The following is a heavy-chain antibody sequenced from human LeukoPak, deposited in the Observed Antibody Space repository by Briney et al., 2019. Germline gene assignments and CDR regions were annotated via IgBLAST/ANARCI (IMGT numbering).Heavy chain of an antibody. CDR3: ARETLTFPDF. V-gene: IGHV4-4*07. CDR1: GGSLSSYS. CDR2: IYTSGST. Sequence: SETLSLTCTVSGGSLSSYSWSWIRQPAGXGLEWIGRIYTSGSTSYNPSLTSRVSMSLDTSKKQISLKLSSVTAADTAVYYCARETLTFPDFWGQGTLVTVSS. D-gene: IGHD3-9*01. J-gene: IGHJ4*02.